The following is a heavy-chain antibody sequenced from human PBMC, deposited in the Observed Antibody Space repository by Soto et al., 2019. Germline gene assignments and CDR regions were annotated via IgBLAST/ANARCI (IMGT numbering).Heavy chain of an antibody. Sequence: QVQLQESGPGLVKPSGTLSLTCTISGVSISSGKWWSWVRQPPGEGLEWIGEIFHTGNTDYKQSLKSRVSILVDKSKNQFSLNLDSVTAADTAVYYCARNLFDSRGYPPEVWGQGILVTVSS. V-gene: IGHV4-4*02. CDR2: IFHTGNT. CDR1: GVSISSGKW. J-gene: IGHJ4*02. CDR3: ARNLFDSRGYPPEV. D-gene: IGHD3-22*01.